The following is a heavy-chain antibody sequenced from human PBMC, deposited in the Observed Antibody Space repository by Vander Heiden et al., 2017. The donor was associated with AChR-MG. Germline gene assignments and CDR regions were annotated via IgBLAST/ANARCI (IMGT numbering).Heavy chain of an antibody. V-gene: IGHV4-59*01. Sequence: QVQLQESGPGLVKPSETLSLTCTVSGDSISSYYWSWIRQPPGKGLEWIGYIYYRGSTNYKPSLKSRVTISVDTSKNQFSLKLSSVTAADTAVYYCARLLYSSSWQHYYYYGMDVWGQGTTVTVSS. CDR1: GDSISSYY. D-gene: IGHD6-13*01. CDR2: IYYRGST. CDR3: ARLLYSSSWQHYYYYGMDV. J-gene: IGHJ6*02.